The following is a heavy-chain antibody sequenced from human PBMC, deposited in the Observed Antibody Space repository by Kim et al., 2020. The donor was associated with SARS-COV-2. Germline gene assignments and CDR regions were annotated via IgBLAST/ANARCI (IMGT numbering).Heavy chain of an antibody. CDR3: GRVKYGDGRDNLDS. V-gene: IGHV3-72*01. J-gene: IGHJ4*02. Sequence: YAASVKGRFTISRDESKNSMYLKRSSLKTDESAVYYCGRVKYGDGRDNLDSWGQGTLVTVSS. D-gene: IGHD4-17*01.